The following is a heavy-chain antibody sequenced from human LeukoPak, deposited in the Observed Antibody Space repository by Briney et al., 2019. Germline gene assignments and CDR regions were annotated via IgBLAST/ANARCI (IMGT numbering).Heavy chain of an antibody. Sequence: PGVSLRLSCSASGFTFSNYNMNWVRQVPGKGLEWVSYISSSSSAIYYTHSVRGRFTISRDNAKASLYLQMNSLRDEDTAVYYCARVRYCGGDCSDAFDIWGRGTMVTVSS. J-gene: IGHJ3*02. V-gene: IGHV3-48*02. CDR3: ARVRYCGGDCSDAFDI. D-gene: IGHD2-21*02. CDR2: ISSSSSAI. CDR1: GFTFSNYN.